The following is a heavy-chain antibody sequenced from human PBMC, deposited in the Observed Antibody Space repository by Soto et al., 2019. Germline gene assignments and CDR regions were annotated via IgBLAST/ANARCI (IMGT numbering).Heavy chain of an antibody. V-gene: IGHV3-30-3*01. J-gene: IGHJ6*02. Sequence: QTGGSLRLSCAASGFTFSSYAMHWVRQAPGKGLEWVAVISYDGSNKYYADSVKGRFTISRDNSKNTLYLQMNSLRAEDTAVYYCARGSGYSYGRFYGMDVWGQGTTVTVSS. CDR3: ARGSGYSYGRFYGMDV. CDR2: ISYDGSNK. D-gene: IGHD5-18*01. CDR1: GFTFSSYA.